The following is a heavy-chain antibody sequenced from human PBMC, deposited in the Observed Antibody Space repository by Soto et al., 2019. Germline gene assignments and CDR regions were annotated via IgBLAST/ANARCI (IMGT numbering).Heavy chain of an antibody. D-gene: IGHD6-13*01. V-gene: IGHV3-73*01. CDR2: IRSKANSYAT. Sequence: PGGSLRLSCEASGFTFSGSAMHWVRQASGKGLEWVGRIRSKANSYATAYAASVKGRFTISRDDSKNTAYLQMNSLKTEDTAVYYCTRSIAAAGTNYWGQGTLVTVSS. J-gene: IGHJ4*02. CDR1: GFTFSGSA. CDR3: TRSIAAAGTNY.